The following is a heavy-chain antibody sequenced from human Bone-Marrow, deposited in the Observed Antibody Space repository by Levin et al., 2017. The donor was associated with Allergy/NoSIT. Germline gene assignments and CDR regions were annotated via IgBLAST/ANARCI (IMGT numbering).Heavy chain of an antibody. CDR2: IKKDSDGGAI. CDR1: GFIFRNAW. Sequence: NAGGSLRLSCAGSGFIFRNAWLTWVRQAPGKGLEWVGRIKKDSDGGAIDYAAPVKGRFTISRDDPQSTLYLQMNSLRPEDTAVYFCTTGATRTETGVFDIWGRGTTVTVSS. CDR3: TTGATRTETGVFDI. V-gene: IGHV3-15*07. J-gene: IGHJ3*02. D-gene: IGHD3-9*01.